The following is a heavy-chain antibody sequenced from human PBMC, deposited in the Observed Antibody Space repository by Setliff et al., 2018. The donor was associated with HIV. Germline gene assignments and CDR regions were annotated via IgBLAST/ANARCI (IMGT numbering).Heavy chain of an antibody. J-gene: IGHJ5*02. CDR2: ISTYSDET. V-gene: IGHV1-18*01. CDR3: ARAGLTLTDWFDP. CDR1: GYTFINYG. Sequence: ASVKVSCKASGYTFINYGIHWVRQAPGQRPQWMGWISTYSDETSSSQNLQGRLTMTTDTSTGTAYMELRSLRSDDTAVYYCARAGLTLTDWFDPWGQGSLVTVSS.